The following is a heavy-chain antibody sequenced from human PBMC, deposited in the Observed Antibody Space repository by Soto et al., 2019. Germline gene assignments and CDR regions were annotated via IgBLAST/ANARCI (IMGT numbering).Heavy chain of an antibody. CDR2: ISGSGDTT. CDR1: GFTFSNHG. CDR3: AKLIGSYSY. Sequence: EVHLLESGGGLLQPEGSLRLSCAASGFTFSNHGLSWVRQAPGKGLEWVSTISGSGDTTSYADSVKGRFTVSRDNSKNTLYLQMNSLRADDTAIYYCAKLIGSYSYWGQGTLVTVSS. J-gene: IGHJ4*02. D-gene: IGHD1-26*01. V-gene: IGHV3-23*01.